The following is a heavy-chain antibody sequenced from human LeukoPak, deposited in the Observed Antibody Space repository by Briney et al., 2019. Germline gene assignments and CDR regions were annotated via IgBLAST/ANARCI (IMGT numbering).Heavy chain of an antibody. CDR1: GYNFNSYG. D-gene: IGHD5-18*01. Sequence: ASVKVSCKASGYNFNSYGIGWVRQAPRQGLEWMGWITAGNGNTNYAQKVQGRVTMTTDTSTITAYVELRSLRSDDTAVYFCAKDLARGYSYGYTAFDIWGQGTMVTVSS. J-gene: IGHJ3*02. CDR2: ITAGNGNT. CDR3: AKDLARGYSYGYTAFDI. V-gene: IGHV1-18*01.